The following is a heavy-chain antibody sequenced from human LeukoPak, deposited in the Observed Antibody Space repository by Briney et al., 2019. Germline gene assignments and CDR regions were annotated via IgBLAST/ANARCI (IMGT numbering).Heavy chain of an antibody. V-gene: IGHV3-23*01. CDR1: GFTFSNYA. Sequence: GGSLSLSCAASGFTFSNYAMSWVRQAPGKGLEWVSGISGGGGTTYYADSVKGRFTISRDNSKNTLYLQMHSLRAEDTAVYYCAKDRVYYFDSSGYSCDYWGQGSLVTVSS. CDR3: AKDRVYYFDSSGYSCDY. J-gene: IGHJ4*02. CDR2: ISGGGGTT. D-gene: IGHD3-22*01.